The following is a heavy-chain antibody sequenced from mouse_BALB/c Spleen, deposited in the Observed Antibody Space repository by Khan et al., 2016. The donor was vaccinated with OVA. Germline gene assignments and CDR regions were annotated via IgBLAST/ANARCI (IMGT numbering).Heavy chain of an antibody. V-gene: IGHV1-9*01. J-gene: IGHJ2*01. CDR3: ARVNYGSRDYFDY. Sequence: QVQLKESGAELMKPGASVKISCKATGYTFSSYWLEWVKQRPGHGLEWIGEILPGSGSRNYNEKFKGKATFTADISSKTTYMQLSSLTSEDSAVLYCARVNYGSRDYFDYWGKGTTLTVSA. D-gene: IGHD1-1*01. CDR1: GYTFSSYW. CDR2: ILPGSGSR.